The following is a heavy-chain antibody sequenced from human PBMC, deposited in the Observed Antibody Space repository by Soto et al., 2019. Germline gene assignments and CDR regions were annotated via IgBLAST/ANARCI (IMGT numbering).Heavy chain of an antibody. CDR1: GINVSSFI. D-gene: IGHD2-15*01. V-gene: IGHV1-69*08. Sequence: QAHLVQSGAEVKKPGSSVMVSCKASGINVSSFIMSWVRQAPGQGLEWMGKTAPMFKQTHYARKFEGRVTISADTSTNTVYMELTDLQTEDTAVYYCTTLGPWGQGTQVTVSS. J-gene: IGHJ5*02. CDR3: TTLGP. CDR2: TAPMFKQT.